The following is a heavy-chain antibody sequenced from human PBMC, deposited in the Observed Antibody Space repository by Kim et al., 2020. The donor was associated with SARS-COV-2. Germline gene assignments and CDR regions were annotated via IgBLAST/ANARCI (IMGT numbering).Heavy chain of an antibody. CDR1: GFSVSTSGVG. Sequence: SGPTLVNPTQTLTLTCTFSGFSVSTSGVGVGWIRQPPGKALEWLALIYWDDDKRYSPSLKSRLTITKDNSKNQVVLTMTNMDPVDTATYYCAHRLTVSMRTSGWYDAFDYWGQGTLVTVSS. CDR3: AHRLTVSMRTSGWYDAFDY. CDR2: IYWDDDK. D-gene: IGHD6-13*01. V-gene: IGHV2-5*02. J-gene: IGHJ4*02.